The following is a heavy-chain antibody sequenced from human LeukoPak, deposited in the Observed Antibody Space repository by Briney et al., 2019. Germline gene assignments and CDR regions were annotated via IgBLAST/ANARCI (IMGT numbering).Heavy chain of an antibody. J-gene: IGHJ6*03. CDR3: ARGRVGAYYDIGGYPMDV. Sequence: ASVKVSCKASRGTFSRNSISWVRQAPGQGLEWMGGVIPLFGTANYAQKFQGRVTITTDASTGTAFMELSSLRSEDTAVYFCARGRVGAYYDIGGYPMDVWGEGTTVTVSS. D-gene: IGHD3-22*01. V-gene: IGHV1-69*05. CDR2: VIPLFGTA. CDR1: RGTFSRNS.